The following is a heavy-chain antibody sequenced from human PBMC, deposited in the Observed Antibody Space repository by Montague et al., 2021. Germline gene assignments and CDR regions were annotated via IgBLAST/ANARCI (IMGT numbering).Heavy chain of an antibody. CDR3: VKDTRDYYPDF. D-gene: IGHD3-3*01. CDR2: INGNSINI. Sequence: SLRLSCAASGFIFNNYVMNWVRQAPGKGLEWVSGINGNSINIDYADSVKGRFTISRDNAKNSLYLQMNSLRAEDMAFYYCVKDTRDYYPDFWGQGILVTVSS. CDR1: GFIFNNYV. J-gene: IGHJ4*02. V-gene: IGHV3-9*03.